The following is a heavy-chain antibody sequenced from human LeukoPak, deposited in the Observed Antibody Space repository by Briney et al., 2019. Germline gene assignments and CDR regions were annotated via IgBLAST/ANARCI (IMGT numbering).Heavy chain of an antibody. CDR3: SRRPSGSSLVH. CDR2: IHHSGST. J-gene: IGHJ4*02. D-gene: IGHD6-13*01. CDR1: GGSISSSNYF. Sequence: SSEILSLTCTVSGGSISSSNYFWGWIRQPPGKGLEWIRSIHHSGSTYYNPSLKSRVTMSVDTSKNQFSLKLSSVTAADTAVYYCSRRPSGSSLVHWGQGTLVTVSS. V-gene: IGHV4-39*01.